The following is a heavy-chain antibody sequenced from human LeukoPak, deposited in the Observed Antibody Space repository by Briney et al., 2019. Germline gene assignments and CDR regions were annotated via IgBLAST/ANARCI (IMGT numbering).Heavy chain of an antibody. CDR3: ARDMAGSSSWALPIYYYYGMDV. D-gene: IGHD6-13*01. V-gene: IGHV4-31*03. CDR1: GGSISSGGYY. Sequence: PSETLSLTCTVSGGSISSGGYYWSWIRQHPGKGLEWIGYIYYSGSTYYNPSLKGRVTISVDTSKNQFSLKLSSVTAADTAVYYCARDMAGSSSWALPIYYYYGMDVWGQGTTVTVSS. J-gene: IGHJ6*02. CDR2: IYYSGST.